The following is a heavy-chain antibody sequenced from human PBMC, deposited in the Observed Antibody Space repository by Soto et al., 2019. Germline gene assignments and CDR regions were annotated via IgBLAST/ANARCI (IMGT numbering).Heavy chain of an antibody. Sequence: GGSLRLSCAASGFTFSDYYMSWIRQAPGKGLEWVSYISSSGSTIYYADSVKGRFTISRDNAKNSLYLQMNSLRAEDTAVYYCARSLGLNLLYSSSWYAFDIWGQGTMVTVSS. V-gene: IGHV3-11*01. CDR2: ISSSGSTI. CDR1: GFTFSDYY. CDR3: ARSLGLNLLYSSSWYAFDI. J-gene: IGHJ3*02. D-gene: IGHD6-13*01.